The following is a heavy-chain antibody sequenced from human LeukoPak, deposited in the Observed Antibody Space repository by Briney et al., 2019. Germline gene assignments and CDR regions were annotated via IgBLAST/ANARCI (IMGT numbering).Heavy chain of an antibody. CDR3: AREQQLVLGY. CDR1: GGSISSYY. CDR2: IYYSGST. V-gene: IGHV4-59*12. J-gene: IGHJ4*02. Sequence: SETLSLTCTVSGGSISSYYWSWIRQPPGKGLEWIGYIYYSGSTNHNPSLKSRVTISVDTSKNQFSLKLSSVTAADTAVYYCAREQQLVLGYWGQGTLVTVSS. D-gene: IGHD6-13*01.